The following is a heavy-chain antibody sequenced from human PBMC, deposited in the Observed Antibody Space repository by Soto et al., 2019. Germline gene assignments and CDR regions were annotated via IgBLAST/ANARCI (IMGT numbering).Heavy chain of an antibody. Sequence: GGSLRLSCTASVFTFSSYAMNWVRQAPGEWLEWGSVISVSDCSTXXADSVKRPXPMSRHNSKNTXNLEMXTLRADDTGVYYCARRSSSWYLDYWGQGTLVTVSS. D-gene: IGHD6-13*01. CDR2: ISVSDCST. V-gene: IGHV3-23*01. J-gene: IGHJ4*02. CDR1: VFTFSSYA. CDR3: ARRSSSWYLDY.